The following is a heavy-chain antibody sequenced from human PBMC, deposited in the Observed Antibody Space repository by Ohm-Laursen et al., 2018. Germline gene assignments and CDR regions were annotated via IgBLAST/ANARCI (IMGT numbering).Heavy chain of an antibody. Sequence: SLRLSCTAPGFTFSSYGMHWVRQAPGKGLEWVAVISYDGSNKYYADSVKGRFTISRDNSKNTLYLQMNSLRAEDTAVYYCAKDLAAAVEYWGQGTLVTVSS. V-gene: IGHV3-30*18. CDR3: AKDLAAAVEY. CDR1: GFTFSSYG. D-gene: IGHD6-13*01. CDR2: ISYDGSNK. J-gene: IGHJ4*02.